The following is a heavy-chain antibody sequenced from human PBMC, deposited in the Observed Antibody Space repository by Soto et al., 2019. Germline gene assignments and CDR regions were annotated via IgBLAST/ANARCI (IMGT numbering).Heavy chain of an antibody. CDR3: TTHEEGAPWAGGFDS. CDR1: GFRFRTRA. D-gene: IGHD1-26*01. V-gene: IGHV3-23*01. J-gene: IGHJ5*01. Sequence: LRLSCAASGFRFRTRAMSWVRQAPGKGLEWVASIRPGGDSTYYADSVKGRFAVSRDNSNVTPYLQMDSLRVEDTAIYYCTTHEEGAPWAGGFDSWGQGTLVTVSS. CDR2: IRPGGDST.